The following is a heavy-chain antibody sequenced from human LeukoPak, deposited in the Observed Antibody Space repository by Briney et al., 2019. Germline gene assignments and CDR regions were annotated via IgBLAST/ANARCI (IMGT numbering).Heavy chain of an antibody. J-gene: IGHJ4*02. CDR2: ITAYNGNT. Sequence: RASVKVSCKASGYTFTSYGISWVRQAPGQGLEWMGWITAYNGNTNNAQKLQGRVTTTTDTSTSTAYMELRSLRSDDTAVYYCARAQNYDILTGYSYWGQGTLVTVSS. CDR3: ARAQNYDILTGYSY. D-gene: IGHD3-9*01. V-gene: IGHV1-18*01. CDR1: GYTFTSYG.